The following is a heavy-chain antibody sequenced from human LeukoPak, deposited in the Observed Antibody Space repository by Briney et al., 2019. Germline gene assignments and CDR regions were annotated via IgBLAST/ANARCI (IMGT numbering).Heavy chain of an antibody. CDR2: IWYDGSNK. D-gene: IGHD6-19*01. Sequence: GGSLRLSCAASGFTFSTYGIHWVRQAPGKGLEWVAVIWYDGSNKYYADSVKGRFTISRDNSRDTLYLQMNSLRAEDTAVYYCAKARIAVYWGQGTLVTVSS. J-gene: IGHJ4*02. CDR1: GFTFSTYG. CDR3: AKARIAVY. V-gene: IGHV3-33*06.